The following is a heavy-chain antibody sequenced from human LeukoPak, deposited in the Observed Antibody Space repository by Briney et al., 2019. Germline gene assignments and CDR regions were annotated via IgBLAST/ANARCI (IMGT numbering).Heavy chain of an antibody. CDR3: ASDIRAPFDY. CDR1: GFTFSSHS. CDR2: ISSSSSYI. Sequence: GGSLRLSCAASGFTFSSHSMNWVRQAPGKGLEWVSSISSSSSYIYYADSVKGRFTISRDNAKNSLYLQMNSLRAEDTAVYYCASDIRAPFDYWGQGTLVTVSS. J-gene: IGHJ4*02. V-gene: IGHV3-21*01.